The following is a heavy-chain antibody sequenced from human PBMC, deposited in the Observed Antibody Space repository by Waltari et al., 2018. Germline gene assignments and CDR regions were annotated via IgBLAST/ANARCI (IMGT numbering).Heavy chain of an antibody. CDR1: GGSFRGYY. D-gene: IGHD4-17*01. V-gene: IGHV4-34*01. CDR2: INHSGST. CDR3: ARRHGGAYYYYYMDV. Sequence: QVQLQQWGAGLLKPSENLSLTCAVYGGSFRGYYWSWIRQPPGKGLEWIGEINHSGSTNYNPSLKSRVTISVDTSKNQFSLKLSSVTAADTAVYYCARRHGGAYYYYYMDVWGKGTTVTVSS. J-gene: IGHJ6*03.